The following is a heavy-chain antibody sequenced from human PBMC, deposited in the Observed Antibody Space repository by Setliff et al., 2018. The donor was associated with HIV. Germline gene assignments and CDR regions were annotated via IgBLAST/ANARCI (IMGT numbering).Heavy chain of an antibody. Sequence: GESLKISCAASGFAFDNYCMTWVRQAPGKGLEWVSSISNNGGKTYYADSEKGRFTISTDNSKNTLYLQMNSLRAEDTAVYYCAKPLTQWGVSPYHYAVDVWGQGTTVTVSS. CDR3: AKPLTQWGVSPYHYAVDV. V-gene: IGHV3-23*01. CDR1: GFAFDNYC. D-gene: IGHD1-26*01. CDR2: ISNNGGKT. J-gene: IGHJ6*02.